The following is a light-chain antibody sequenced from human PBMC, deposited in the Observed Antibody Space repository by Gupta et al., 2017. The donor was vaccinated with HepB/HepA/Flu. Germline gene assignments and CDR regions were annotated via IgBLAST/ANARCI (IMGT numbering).Light chain of an antibody. CDR2: WAS. CDR1: QSVLYSSNNKNY. Sequence: DIVMTQSPDSLAVSLGERATINCKSSQSVLYSSNNKNYLAWYQQKPGQPPKLLIYWASTRDSGVPDRFSGSGSGTEFTLTISSLQAEDVAVYYCQQYYSSPPTFGQGTKLDIK. V-gene: IGKV4-1*01. CDR3: QQYYSSPPT. J-gene: IGKJ2*01.